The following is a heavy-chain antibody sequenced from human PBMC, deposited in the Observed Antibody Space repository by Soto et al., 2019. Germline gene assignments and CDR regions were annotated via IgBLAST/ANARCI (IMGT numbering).Heavy chain of an antibody. CDR3: AKASSSGYYVYFDC. Sequence: PGGSLRLSCAASGFTFSSYAMTWVRQAPGKGLEWVPSITGSGGSTFYADSVKGRFTISRDNSKNTLYLQMDSLRADDTAVYYCAKASSSGYYVYFDCWGQGALVTVSS. D-gene: IGHD3-22*01. CDR1: GFTFSSYA. CDR2: ITGSGGST. J-gene: IGHJ4*02. V-gene: IGHV3-23*01.